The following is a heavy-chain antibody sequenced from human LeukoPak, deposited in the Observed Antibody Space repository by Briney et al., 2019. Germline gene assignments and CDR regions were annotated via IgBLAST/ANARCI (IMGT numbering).Heavy chain of an antibody. CDR2: IYYSGST. Sequence: SQTLSLTCTVSGGSISSSSYYWGWIRQPPGKGLEWIGSIYYSGSTYYNPSLKSRVTISVDTSKNQFSLKLSSVTAADTAVYYCARIIVVVPAATNWFDPWGQGTLVTVSS. D-gene: IGHD2-2*01. CDR1: GGSISSSSYY. J-gene: IGHJ5*02. V-gene: IGHV4-39*01. CDR3: ARIIVVVPAATNWFDP.